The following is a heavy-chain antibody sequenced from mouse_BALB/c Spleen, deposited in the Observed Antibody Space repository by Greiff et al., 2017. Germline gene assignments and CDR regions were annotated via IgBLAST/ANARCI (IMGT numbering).Heavy chain of an antibody. D-gene: IGHD3-3*01. CDR2: ISDGGSYT. J-gene: IGHJ2*01. CDR1: GFTFSDYY. V-gene: IGHV5-4*02. CDR3: AREGDDYFDY. Sequence: DVMLVESGGGLVKPGGSLKLSCAASGFTFSDYYMYWVRQTPEKRLEWVATISDGGSYTYYPDSVKGRFTISRDNAKNNLYLQMSSLKSEDTAMYYCAREGDDYFDYWGQGTTLTVSS.